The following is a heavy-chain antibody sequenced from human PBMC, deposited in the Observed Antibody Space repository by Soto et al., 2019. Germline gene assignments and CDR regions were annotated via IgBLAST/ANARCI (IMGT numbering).Heavy chain of an antibody. CDR2: IVVGSGNT. CDR1: GFTFTSSA. D-gene: IGHD4-17*01. CDR3: SAISMTTVTNGAFDI. Sequence: SVKVSCKASGFTFTSSAMQWVRQARGQRLEWIGWIVVGSGNTNYAQKFQERVTITRDMSTSTAYMDLSSLRSEATAVYYCSAISMTTVTNGAFDIWGQGTMVTVSS. J-gene: IGHJ3*02. V-gene: IGHV1-58*02.